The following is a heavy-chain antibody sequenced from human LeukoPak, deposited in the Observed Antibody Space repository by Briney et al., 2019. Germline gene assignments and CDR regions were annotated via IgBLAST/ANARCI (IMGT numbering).Heavy chain of an antibody. V-gene: IGHV4-34*01. J-gene: IGHJ3*02. CDR3: ARGPKVIRYSSGWYADAFDI. D-gene: IGHD6-19*01. Sequence: SETLSLTCAVYGGSFSGYYWSWIRQPPGKGLEWIGEINHSGSTNYNPSLKSRVTISVDTSKNQFSLKLSSVTAADTAVYYCARGPKVIRYSSGWYADAFDIWGQGTMVTVSS. CDR2: INHSGST. CDR1: GGSFSGYY.